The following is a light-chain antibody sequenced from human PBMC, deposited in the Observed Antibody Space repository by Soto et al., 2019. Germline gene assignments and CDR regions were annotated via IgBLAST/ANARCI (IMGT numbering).Light chain of an antibody. Sequence: QSVLTQPPSASGTPGQRVTISCSGSSSNIGSNYVYWYQQLPGTAPKLLIYRNNQRPSGVPDRFSGSKSGTSASLAISGLRSEDEADYHCAAWDDSLSGSFVFGTGTKLTVL. CDR3: AAWDDSLSGSFV. V-gene: IGLV1-47*01. CDR2: RNN. J-gene: IGLJ1*01. CDR1: SSNIGSNY.